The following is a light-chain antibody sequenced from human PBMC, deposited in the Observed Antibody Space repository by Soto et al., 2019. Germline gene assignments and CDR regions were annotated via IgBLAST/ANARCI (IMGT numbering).Light chain of an antibody. CDR2: AAS. CDR1: QGINNY. J-gene: IGKJ4*01. Sequence: DIQLTQSPSFLSASVGDRVTITCRASQGINNYLAWYQQKPGKAPELLIYAASTLQSGVPSKFSGSGSGTEFTLTLSSRQPEDFATYYCQHLHSYPVTFGGGTKVEIK. V-gene: IGKV1-9*01. CDR3: QHLHSYPVT.